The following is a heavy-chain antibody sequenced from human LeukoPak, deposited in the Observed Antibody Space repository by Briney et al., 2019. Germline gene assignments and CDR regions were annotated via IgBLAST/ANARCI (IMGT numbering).Heavy chain of an antibody. Sequence: ASVKVSCKASGYTFTNYGINWVRQAPGQGLEWMGWISAYNGNTNYAQNLQGRVTMTTDTSTSTAYMELRSLRSDDTAVYYCAGAPGYGDAFEIWGQGTMVTVSS. V-gene: IGHV1-18*01. J-gene: IGHJ3*02. CDR2: ISAYNGNT. D-gene: IGHD6-13*01. CDR1: GYTFTNYG. CDR3: AGAPGYGDAFEI.